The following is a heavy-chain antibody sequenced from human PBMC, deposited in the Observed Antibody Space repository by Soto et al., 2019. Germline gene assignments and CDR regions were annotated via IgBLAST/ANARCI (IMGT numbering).Heavy chain of an antibody. CDR1: GGSFSGFS. D-gene: IGHD6-19*01. CDR3: AWGLAGGDDYSGGWYDPDD. V-gene: IGHV4-34*01. J-gene: IGHJ4*02. CDR2: INHSGST. Sequence: QVQLQQWGAGLLKPSETLSLTCAVYGGSFSGFSWTWIRQSPGKGLEWIGQINHSGSTIYNPSLKSRGTISVETSNHQFSLELCADTAANTAVYYCAWGLAGGDDYSGGWYDPDDWGQGTLVTVSS.